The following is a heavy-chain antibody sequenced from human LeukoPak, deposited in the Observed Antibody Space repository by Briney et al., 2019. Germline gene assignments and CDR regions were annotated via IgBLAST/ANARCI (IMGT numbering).Heavy chain of an antibody. V-gene: IGHV4-39*01. Sequence: NPSDTLSLTCTVSGGSISSGDYYWGWIRQPPGKGLEWIGSIYYSGSTYYNPSLKSRVTISVDTSKNQFSLKPSSVTAADTAVYYCARHLGGNPDFDYWGQGTLVTVSS. CDR1: GGSISSGDYY. CDR2: IYYSGST. J-gene: IGHJ4*02. CDR3: ARHLGGNPDFDY.